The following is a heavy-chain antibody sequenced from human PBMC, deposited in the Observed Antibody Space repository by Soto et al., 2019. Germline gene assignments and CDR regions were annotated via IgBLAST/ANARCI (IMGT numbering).Heavy chain of an antibody. Sequence: SETLSLTCTVSGGSISSYYWSWIRQPPGKGLEWIGHIYYSGSTNYNPSLKSRGTISVDTSKNQFSLKLSSVTAADPAVYYCARQSGSGRSYYYYGMDVWGQGTTVTVSS. CDR1: GGSISSYY. CDR2: IYYSGST. CDR3: ARQSGSGRSYYYYGMDV. V-gene: IGHV4-59*01. J-gene: IGHJ6*02. D-gene: IGHD3-10*01.